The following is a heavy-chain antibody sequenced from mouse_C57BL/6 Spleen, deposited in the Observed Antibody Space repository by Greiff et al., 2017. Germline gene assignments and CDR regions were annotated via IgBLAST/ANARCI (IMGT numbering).Heavy chain of an antibody. V-gene: IGHV5-9-1*02. Sequence: EVQRVESGEGLVKPGGSLTLSCAASGFTFSSYAMSWVRQTPEKRLEWVAYISSGGDYIYYADTVKGRFTISRDNARNTLYLQMSSLKSEDTAMYYCTRDDSYFDYWGQGTTLTVSS. J-gene: IGHJ2*01. D-gene: IGHD2-4*01. CDR2: ISSGGDYI. CDR1: GFTFSSYA. CDR3: TRDDSYFDY.